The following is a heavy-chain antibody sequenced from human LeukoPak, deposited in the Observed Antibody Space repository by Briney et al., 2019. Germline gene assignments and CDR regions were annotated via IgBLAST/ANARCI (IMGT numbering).Heavy chain of an antibody. V-gene: IGHV3-72*01. D-gene: IGHD5-12*01. CDR3: ARGLNGNDFGGIH. CDR2: TRDKAHSYTT. CDR1: GFTFSDYY. J-gene: IGHJ4*02. Sequence: GGSLRLSCTAPGFTFSDYYMDWVRQAPGKGLEWVGRTRDKAHSYTTEYAASVKGRFTISRDDSKNSLYLQMNSLKTEDTAVYYCARGLNGNDFGGIHWGQGTLVTVSS.